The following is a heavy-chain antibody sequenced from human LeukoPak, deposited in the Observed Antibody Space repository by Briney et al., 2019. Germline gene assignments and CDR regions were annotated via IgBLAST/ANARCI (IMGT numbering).Heavy chain of an antibody. CDR3: TRLGYSSSSDY. D-gene: IGHD6-6*01. Sequence: GGSLRLSCAASGFTFSDSAMHWVRQASGKGLEWVGRIRSKAHSYATAYVASEKGRFTISRDDSKNTAYLQMNSLKTEDTALYYCTRLGYSSSSDYWGQGTLVTVSS. V-gene: IGHV3-73*01. J-gene: IGHJ4*02. CDR1: GFTFSDSA. CDR2: IRSKAHSYAT.